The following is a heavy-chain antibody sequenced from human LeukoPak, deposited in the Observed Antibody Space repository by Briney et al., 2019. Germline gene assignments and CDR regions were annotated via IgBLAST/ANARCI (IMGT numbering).Heavy chain of an antibody. D-gene: IGHD2-21*02. Sequence: GGSLRLSCEASGFSFSSYEMNWVRQAPGKGLEWLSYISRGGSSTYYVDSVRGRFTISRDNAKNSLYLQMNSLRAEDTAVYYCARDKTPYCGGDCYAFDIWGQGTVVTVSS. CDR1: GFSFSSYE. J-gene: IGHJ3*02. CDR3: ARDKTPYCGGDCYAFDI. CDR2: ISRGGSST. V-gene: IGHV3-48*03.